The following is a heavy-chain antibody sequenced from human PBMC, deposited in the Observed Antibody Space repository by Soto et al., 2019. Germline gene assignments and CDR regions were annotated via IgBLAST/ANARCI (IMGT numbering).Heavy chain of an antibody. V-gene: IGHV1-69*02. J-gene: IGHJ4*02. D-gene: IGHD1-20*01. Sequence: QVQLVQSGSEVKKPGSSVKVSCKASGDTFSIYTISWVRQAPGQGLEWMGRVIPIFDITSYTQRFQGRVTITADKSTIKVYMELSSLRSEDTVVYYCARYRDNCNRPNFDFWGQGTLVTVSS. CDR2: VIPIFDIT. CDR3: ARYRDNCNRPNFDF. CDR1: GDTFSIYT.